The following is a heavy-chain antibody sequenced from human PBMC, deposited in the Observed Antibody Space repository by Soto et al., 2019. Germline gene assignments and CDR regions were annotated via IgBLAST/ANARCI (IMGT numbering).Heavy chain of an antibody. J-gene: IGHJ4*02. CDR2: ISSSSTYI. V-gene: IGHV3-21*01. Sequence: EVQLVESGGGLVKPGGSLRLSCAASEFTFSSYSMNWVRQAPGKGLQWVSSISSSSTYIYYADSVKGRFTISRDNAKNSLYLQMNSLRAEDTAVYYCARGTNYYDSSVYYGYWGQGTLVTVSS. D-gene: IGHD3-22*01. CDR1: EFTFSSYS. CDR3: ARGTNYYDSSVYYGY.